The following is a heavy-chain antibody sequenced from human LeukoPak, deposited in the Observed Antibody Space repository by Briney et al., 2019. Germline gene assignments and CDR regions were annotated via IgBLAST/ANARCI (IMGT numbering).Heavy chain of an antibody. CDR1: GGSISSYY. D-gene: IGHD3-10*01. CDR3: ARQGITMVRGVIINFDY. J-gene: IGHJ4*02. V-gene: IGHV4-59*08. CDR2: IYHSGST. Sequence: SETLSLTCTVSGGSISSYYWSWIRQPAGKGLEWIGSIYHSGSTYYNPSLKSRLTISVDTSKDQCSLKLSSVTAADTAVYYCARQGITMVRGVIINFDYWGQGTLVTVSS.